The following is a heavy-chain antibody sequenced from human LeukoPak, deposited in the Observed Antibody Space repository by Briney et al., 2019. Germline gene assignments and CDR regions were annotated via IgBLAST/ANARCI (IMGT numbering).Heavy chain of an antibody. CDR2: ISYDGSNK. D-gene: IGHD3-9*01. Sequence: PGGSLRLSCAASGFTFSSYAMHWVRQAPGKGLEWVAVISYDGSNKYYADSVKGRFTISRDNSENTLYLQMNSLRAEDTAVYYCARDLYYDILTGYTFDYWGQGTLVTVSS. J-gene: IGHJ4*02. V-gene: IGHV3-30-3*01. CDR3: ARDLYYDILTGYTFDY. CDR1: GFTFSSYA.